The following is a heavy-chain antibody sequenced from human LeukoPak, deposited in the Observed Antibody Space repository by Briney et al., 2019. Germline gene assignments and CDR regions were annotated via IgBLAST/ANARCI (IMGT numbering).Heavy chain of an antibody. J-gene: IGHJ4*02. Sequence: PSEALSLTFTVSGGSISNSSYYLGWIRQPPGKGLGWVWSIYYSGSTYYNPSLKSRVTISVDTSKNQFSLKLSSVTAADTAVYYCARLNSSGWYGGLYYFDYWGQGTLVTVSS. CDR3: ARLNSSGWYGGLYYFDY. V-gene: IGHV4-39*07. CDR1: GGSISNSSYY. CDR2: IYYSGST. D-gene: IGHD6-19*01.